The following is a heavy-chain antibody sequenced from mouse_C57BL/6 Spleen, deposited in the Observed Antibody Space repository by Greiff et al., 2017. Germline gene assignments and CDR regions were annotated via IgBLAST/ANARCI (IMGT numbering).Heavy chain of an antibody. J-gene: IGHJ4*01. D-gene: IGHD1-1*01. CDR3: AREDGYYSSRGNAMDY. Sequence: VQLQQSGPELVKPGASVKMSCKASGYTFTDYNMHWVKQSHGKSLEWIGYINPNNGGTSYNQKFKGKATLTVNKSSSTAYMELRSLTSEDSAVYYCAREDGYYSSRGNAMDYWGQGTSVTVSS. V-gene: IGHV1-22*01. CDR2: INPNNGGT. CDR1: GYTFTDYN.